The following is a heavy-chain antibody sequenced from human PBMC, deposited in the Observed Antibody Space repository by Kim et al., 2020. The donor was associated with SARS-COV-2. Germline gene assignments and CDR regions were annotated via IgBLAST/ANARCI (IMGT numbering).Heavy chain of an antibody. CDR3: ARDRSSGWYYFDY. D-gene: IGHD6-19*01. CDR1: GFTVSSNY. CDR2: IYSGGST. V-gene: IGHV3-66*01. J-gene: IGHJ4*02. Sequence: GGSLRLSCAASGFTVSSNYMSWVRQAPGKGLEWVSVIYSGGSTYYADSVKGRFTISRDNSKNTLYLQMNSLRAEDTAVYYCARDRSSGWYYFDYWGQGTLVTVSS.